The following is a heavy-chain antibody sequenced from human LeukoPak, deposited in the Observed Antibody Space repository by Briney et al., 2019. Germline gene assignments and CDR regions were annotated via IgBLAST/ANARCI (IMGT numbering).Heavy chain of an antibody. J-gene: IGHJ6*02. CDR1: GFTFTNSA. Sequence: GTSVKVSCKASGFTFTNSAVQWVRQARGQGLEWIGWIVVDSGNTNYAQKFQGRVTITADESTSTAYMELSSLRSEDTAVYYCASPSGYCSGGSCYYYYYYGMDVWGQGTTVTVSS. CDR2: IVVDSGNT. CDR3: ASPSGYCSGGSCYYYYYYGMDV. V-gene: IGHV1-58*01. D-gene: IGHD2-15*01.